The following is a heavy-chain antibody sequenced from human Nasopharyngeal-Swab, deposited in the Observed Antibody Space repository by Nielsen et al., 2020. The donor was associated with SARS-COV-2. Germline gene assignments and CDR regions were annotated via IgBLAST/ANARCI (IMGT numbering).Heavy chain of an antibody. V-gene: IGHV1-18*04. CDR2: ISAYNGNT. Sequence: ASVKVSCKASGYTFTGYYMHWVRQAPGQGLEWMGWISAYNGNTNYAQKLQGRVTMTTDTSTSTAYMELRSLRSDDTAVYYCAGAMVRGVRGMDVWGQGTTVTVSS. J-gene: IGHJ6*02. CDR1: GYTFTGYY. D-gene: IGHD3-10*01. CDR3: AGAMVRGVRGMDV.